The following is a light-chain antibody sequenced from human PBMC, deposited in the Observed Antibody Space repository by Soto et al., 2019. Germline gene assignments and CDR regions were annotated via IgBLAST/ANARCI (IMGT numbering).Light chain of an antibody. CDR3: AAWDDSLNGVV. CDR1: SSNIGSNT. V-gene: IGLV1-44*01. CDR2: SNI. J-gene: IGLJ2*01. Sequence: QSVLTQPPSASGTPGQRVTISCSGSSSNIGSNTVNWYQQLPGTAPKLLIYSNIQRPSGVPDRFSGSKSGTSSSLAISGLQSEDEADYYSAAWDDSLNGVVFGGGTELTVL.